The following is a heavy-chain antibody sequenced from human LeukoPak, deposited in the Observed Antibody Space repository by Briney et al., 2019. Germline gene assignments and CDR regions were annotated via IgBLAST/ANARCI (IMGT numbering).Heavy chain of an antibody. Sequence: ASVKVSCKASGGTFSSYAISWVRQAPGQGLEWMGRIIPILGIANYAQRFQGRVTITADKSTSTAYMELSSLRSEDTAVYYCAREEDIPAADYWGQGTLVTVSS. J-gene: IGHJ4*02. CDR1: GGTFSSYA. CDR2: IIPILGIA. V-gene: IGHV1-69*04. D-gene: IGHD2-15*01. CDR3: AREEDIPAADY.